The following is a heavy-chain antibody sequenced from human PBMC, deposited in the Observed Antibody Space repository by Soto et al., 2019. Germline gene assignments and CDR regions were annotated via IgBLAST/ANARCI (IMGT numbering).Heavy chain of an antibody. D-gene: IGHD5-12*01. V-gene: IGHV4-59*01. J-gene: IGHJ4*02. CDR3: ARGIVAAEYFDY. CDR2: IYYSGST. CDR1: GGSISSYY. Sequence: PSENLSLTCTVSGGSISSYYWSWIRQPPGKGLEWIGYIYYSGSTNYNPSLKSRVTISVDTSKNQFSLKLSSVTAAETAVYYCARGIVAAEYFDYGGQVTLVT.